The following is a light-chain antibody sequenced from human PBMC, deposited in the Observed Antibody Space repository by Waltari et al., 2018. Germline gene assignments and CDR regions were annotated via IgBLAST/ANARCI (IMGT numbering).Light chain of an antibody. CDR3: GADAGNSTFEL. V-gene: IGLV2-23*03. J-gene: IGLJ2*01. CDR1: SSDVGSYNL. CDR2: EGS. Sequence: SSLTQPASVSGSPGQSITISCTGTSSDVGSYNLGSWYQQHPGKAPKLMSYEGSKRPSCVSNRFAGSKSGKTASLTISGHQTEDEADYYCGADAGNSTFELVGGGTKLSV.